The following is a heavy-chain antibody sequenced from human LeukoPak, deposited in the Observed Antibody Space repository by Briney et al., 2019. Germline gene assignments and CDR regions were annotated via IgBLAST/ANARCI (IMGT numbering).Heavy chain of an antibody. J-gene: IGHJ4*02. D-gene: IGHD5-18*01. Sequence: GGSLRLSCAASGFTFSNYEMNWVRQAPGKGLEWVSYISGSGSTIYYADSVKGRFTISRDNAKDSLYLQMNSLGAEDTAVYYCARVRSAYSYENYFDYWGQGTLVTVSS. CDR1: GFTFSNYE. CDR2: ISGSGSTI. CDR3: ARVRSAYSYENYFDY. V-gene: IGHV3-48*03.